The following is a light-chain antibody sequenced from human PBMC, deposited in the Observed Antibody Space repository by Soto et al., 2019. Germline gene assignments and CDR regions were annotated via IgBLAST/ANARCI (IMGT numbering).Light chain of an antibody. CDR3: QQYYSDPGT. V-gene: IGKV1-13*02. CDR1: QGISSA. J-gene: IGKJ4*02. Sequence: AFQLTQSPSSLTASLAAIVSITRRACQGISSALAWYQQKPGKAPKVLIYDASSLESGVPSRFSGIGSGTEITLSISSLQPDDFATYYCQQYYSDPGTVGGGTKVDIK. CDR2: DAS.